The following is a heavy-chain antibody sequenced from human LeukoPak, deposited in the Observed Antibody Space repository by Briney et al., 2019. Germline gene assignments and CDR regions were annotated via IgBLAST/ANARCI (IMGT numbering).Heavy chain of an antibody. Sequence: PGGSLRLSCAASGFTVSSNYMSWVRQAPGKGLEWVSVIYSGGSTYYADSVKGRFTISRDNAKNSLYLQMNSLRAEDTAVYYCARQFYYGSGSNPDWFDPWGQGTLVTVSS. D-gene: IGHD3-10*01. CDR2: IYSGGST. J-gene: IGHJ5*02. CDR1: GFTVSSNY. CDR3: ARQFYYGSGSNPDWFDP. V-gene: IGHV3-66*04.